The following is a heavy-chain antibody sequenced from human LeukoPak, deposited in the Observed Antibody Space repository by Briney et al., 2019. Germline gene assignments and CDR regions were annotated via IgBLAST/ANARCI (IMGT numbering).Heavy chain of an antibody. Sequence: SETLSLTCTVSGGSVSSGTYYWSWIRQPPGKGLEWIGYIYYSGSTNYNPSLKSRVTVSVDTSKNQCSLKLSSVTTADTAVYYCTRSTNLEAFDIWGQGTLVTVSS. J-gene: IGHJ4*02. CDR3: TRSTNLEAFDI. CDR2: IYYSGST. V-gene: IGHV4-61*01. D-gene: IGHD2-8*01. CDR1: GGSVSSGTYY.